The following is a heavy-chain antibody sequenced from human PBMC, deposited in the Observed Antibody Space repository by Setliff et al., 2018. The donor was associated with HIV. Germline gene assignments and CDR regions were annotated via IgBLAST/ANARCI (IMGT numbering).Heavy chain of an antibody. V-gene: IGHV3-74*01. J-gene: IGHJ4*02. CDR1: GFTFDDYT. CDR3: GRDVHDAAADN. Sequence: GESLKISCAASGFTFDDYTMHWVRQAPGKGLVWVSRINNDGSYASYADSVKGRFTISRDNAKNTLFLQMNSLGVEDTALYYCGRDVHDAAADNWGRGTLVTVSS. D-gene: IGHD6-13*01. CDR2: INNDGSYA.